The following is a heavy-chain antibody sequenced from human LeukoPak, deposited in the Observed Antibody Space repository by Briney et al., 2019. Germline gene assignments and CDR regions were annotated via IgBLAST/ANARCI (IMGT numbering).Heavy chain of an antibody. V-gene: IGHV4-4*02. CDR1: GDSISNMDSSYW. J-gene: IGHJ4*02. CDR3: ARSTSVWYDFDL. Sequence: PSGTLSLTCTVSGDSISNMDSSYWWTWVRQSPEKGLEWIGEVHHNGSTNYNRSLKSRVNMSVDKSRNQFSLKLTSVTAADTAVYYCARSTSVWYDFDLWGQGTLVTVSS. CDR2: VHHNGST. D-gene: IGHD6-19*01.